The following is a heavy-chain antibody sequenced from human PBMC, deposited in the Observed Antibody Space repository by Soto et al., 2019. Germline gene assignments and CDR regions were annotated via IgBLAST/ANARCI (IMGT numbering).Heavy chain of an antibody. V-gene: IGHV3-74*01. J-gene: IGHJ4*02. CDR1: GLIFSNYK. Sequence: GGSLRLSCAASGLIFSNYKMHWVRQAPGKGLVWVSRINTDGSITDYADSVKGRFTVSRDNPKNTLYLQMNSLRAEDTAVYYCARATDGLHYWGQGTLLTVSS. CDR3: ARATDGLHY. CDR2: INTDGSIT.